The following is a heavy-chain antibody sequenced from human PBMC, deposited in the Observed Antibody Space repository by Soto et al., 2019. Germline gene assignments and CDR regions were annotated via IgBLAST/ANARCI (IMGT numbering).Heavy chain of an antibody. CDR3: ASQDYDKSVYYFDY. J-gene: IGHJ4*02. D-gene: IGHD3-22*01. Sequence: SETLSLTCTVSGGSISSYYWSWIRQPPGKGLEWIGYIYYSGSTNYNPSLKSRVTISVDTSKNQFSLKLSSVTAADTATYYCASQDYDKSVYYFDYWGRGTLVTVSS. V-gene: IGHV4-59*12. CDR1: GGSISSYY. CDR2: IYYSGST.